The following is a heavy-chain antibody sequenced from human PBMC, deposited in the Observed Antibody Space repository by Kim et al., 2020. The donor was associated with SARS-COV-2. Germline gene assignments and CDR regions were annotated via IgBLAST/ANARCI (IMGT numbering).Heavy chain of an antibody. J-gene: IGHJ4*02. CDR2: ISGTGGST. D-gene: IGHD1-26*01. Sequence: GGSLRLSCAASGFTFSSYAMGWVRQAPGMGLEWVSTISGTGGSTYYADSVRGRFTISRDNSKNTLYLQMNSLRAEDTALYYCAKSWELLWPLDYWGQGTLVTVSS. V-gene: IGHV3-23*01. CDR1: GFTFSSYA. CDR3: AKSWELLWPLDY.